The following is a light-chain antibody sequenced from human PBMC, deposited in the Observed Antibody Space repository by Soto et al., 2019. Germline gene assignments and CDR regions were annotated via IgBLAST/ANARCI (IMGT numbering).Light chain of an antibody. Sequence: QSALTQPASVSGPPGQSITISCTGTSSDVGGYNYVSWYQPHPGKAPKLMIYEVRNRPSGVSNRFSGSKSGNTASLTISGLQAEDEADYYCNSYTSSSTLVFGGGTKLTV. J-gene: IGLJ3*02. CDR2: EVR. CDR1: SSDVGGYNY. V-gene: IGLV2-14*01. CDR3: NSYTSSSTLV.